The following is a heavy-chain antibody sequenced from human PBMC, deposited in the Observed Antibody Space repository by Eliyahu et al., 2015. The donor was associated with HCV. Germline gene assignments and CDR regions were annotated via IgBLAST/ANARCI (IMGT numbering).Heavy chain of an antibody. Sequence: EVHLVESGGGLIQPGGSLRLSCAASGFSVSSTYMSWVRQAPGKGLEWVSVIYGRDTTHYANPVEGRFTISRDNSRNMLYLQMNFLRADDTAIYYCATGGDATWGDFHNXGQGTLVTVSS. J-gene: IGHJ1*01. CDR2: IYGRDTT. CDR1: GFSVSSTY. D-gene: IGHD2-21*02. CDR3: ATGGDATWGDFHN. V-gene: IGHV3-53*01.